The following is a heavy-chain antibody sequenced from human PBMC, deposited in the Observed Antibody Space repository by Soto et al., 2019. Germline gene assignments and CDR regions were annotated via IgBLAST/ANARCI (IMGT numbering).Heavy chain of an antibody. Sequence: QVQLVESGGGLVKPGGSPRLSCAASGFTFSDYYMSWIRQAPGKGLEWVSYISSSSSYTNYADSVKGRFTISRDNAKNSLYLQMNSLRAEDTAVYYCARGDWEWSANNWFDPWGQGTLVTVSS. CDR3: ARGDWEWSANNWFDP. CDR2: ISSSSSYT. J-gene: IGHJ5*02. V-gene: IGHV3-11*06. CDR1: GFTFSDYY. D-gene: IGHD3-3*01.